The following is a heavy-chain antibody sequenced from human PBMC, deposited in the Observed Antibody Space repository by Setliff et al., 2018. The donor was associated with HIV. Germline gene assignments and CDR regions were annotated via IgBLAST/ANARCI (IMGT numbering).Heavy chain of an antibody. CDR3: ARGDLARDYYYMDV. Sequence: ASVKVSCKASGYTFTGYYIHWVRQAPGQGLEWMGWINPNSGGTKYTQKFQGRVAMIRDASISTAYMELSSLRSDDTAAYYCARGDLARDYYYMDVWGKGTTVTVSS. CDR2: INPNSGGT. V-gene: IGHV1-2*02. J-gene: IGHJ6*03. CDR1: GYTFTGYY. D-gene: IGHD5-12*01.